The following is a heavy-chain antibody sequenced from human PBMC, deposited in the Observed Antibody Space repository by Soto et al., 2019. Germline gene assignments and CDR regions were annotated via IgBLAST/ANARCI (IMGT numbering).Heavy chain of an antibody. CDR3: ARFPTYGHVDFPYYFDY. CDR2: IYYSGGT. V-gene: IGHV4-31*03. Sequence: SETLSLTCTVSGGSIGSGGYYWSWIRQDPGKGLEWIGYIYYSGGTYYNPSLKSRVTISVDTSKNQFSLKLSSVTAADTAVYYCARFPTYGHVDFPYYFDYWGQGTLVTVSS. CDR1: GGSIGSGGYY. D-gene: IGHD4-17*01. J-gene: IGHJ4*02.